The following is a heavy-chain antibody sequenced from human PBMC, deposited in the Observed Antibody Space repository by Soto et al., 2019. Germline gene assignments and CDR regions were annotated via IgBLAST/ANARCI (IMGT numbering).Heavy chain of an antibody. V-gene: IGHV3-30-3*01. CDR3: ARERGVVPAASYPWYHYYGMDV. CDR1: GFTFSSYA. Sequence: QVQLVESGGGVVQPGRSLRLSCAASGFTFSSYAMHWVRQAPGKGLEWVAVISYDGSNKYYADSVKGRFTISRDNSKNTLYLQMNSLRAEDTAVYHCARERGVVPAASYPWYHYYGMDVWGQGTTVTVSS. D-gene: IGHD2-2*01. CDR2: ISYDGSNK. J-gene: IGHJ6*02.